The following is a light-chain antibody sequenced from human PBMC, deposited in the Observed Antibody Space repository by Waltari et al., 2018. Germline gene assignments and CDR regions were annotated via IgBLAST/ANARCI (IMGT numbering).Light chain of an antibody. CDR1: SANIGAAYD. J-gene: IGLJ2*01. CDR3: QSYDSSLSAVI. V-gene: IGLV1-40*01. CDR2: GNI. Sequence: QSVLTQPPSLSGAPGQRVTISCTGSSANIGAAYDVHWYQHLPGTAPKLLIYGNINRPSGVPDRFSGSKSGTSASLAITGLQAEDEADYYCQSYDSSLSAVIFGGGTKLTVL.